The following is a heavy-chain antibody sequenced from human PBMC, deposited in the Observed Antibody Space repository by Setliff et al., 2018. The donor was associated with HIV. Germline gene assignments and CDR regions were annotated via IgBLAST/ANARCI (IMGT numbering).Heavy chain of an antibody. Sequence: TVSGGSISSSSYYWGWIRQPPGKGLEWIGSIYYSGSTYYNPSLKSRVTISVDTSKNQFSLKLSSVTAADTAVYYCARHERSIFGVTYSYYMDVWGKGTTVTVSS. D-gene: IGHD3-3*01. CDR3: ARHERSIFGVTYSYYMDV. CDR1: GGSISSSSYY. CDR2: IYYSGST. J-gene: IGHJ6*03. V-gene: IGHV4-39*01.